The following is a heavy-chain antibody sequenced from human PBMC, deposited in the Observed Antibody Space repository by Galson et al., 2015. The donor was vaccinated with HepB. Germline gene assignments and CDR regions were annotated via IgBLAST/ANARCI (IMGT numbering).Heavy chain of an antibody. CDR3: ARDSVPTGSSWNDDYFDY. Sequence: LRLSCAASGFTYSSYAMHWVRQAPGKGLEWVAVISYDGRNQYYADSVKGRFTIFRDNSKNTLYLLMNSLRAEDTAVYYCARDSVPTGSSWNDDYFDYWGQGNLVTVSS. CDR1: GFTYSSYA. V-gene: IGHV3-30*04. J-gene: IGHJ4*02. D-gene: IGHD6-13*01. CDR2: ISYDGRNQ.